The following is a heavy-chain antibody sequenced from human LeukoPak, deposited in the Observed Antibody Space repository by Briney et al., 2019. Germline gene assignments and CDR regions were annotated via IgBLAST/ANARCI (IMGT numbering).Heavy chain of an antibody. J-gene: IGHJ4*02. CDR1: GFILGSYS. Sequence: GGSLRLSCAASGFILGSYSMNWVRQAPGKGLEWVSSIGSRSTYIYYADSVKGRFTISRDNAKNSLYLQMNSLRAEDTVVYFCARDDTALSLFDYWGQGTLVTVSS. CDR3: ARDDTALSLFDY. V-gene: IGHV3-21*01. D-gene: IGHD5-18*01. CDR2: IGSRSTYI.